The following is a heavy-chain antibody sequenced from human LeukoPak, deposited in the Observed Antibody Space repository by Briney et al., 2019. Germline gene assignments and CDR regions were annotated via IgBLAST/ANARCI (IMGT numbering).Heavy chain of an antibody. CDR1: GGSFSGYY. V-gene: IGHV4-34*01. CDR2: INHSGST. Sequence: SETLSLTCAVYGGSFSGYYWSWIRQPPGKGLEWIGEINHSGSTNYNPSLKSRVTISVDTSKNQFSLKLSSVTAADTAVYYCASGNWGIKYYFDYWGQGTLVTVSS. D-gene: IGHD7-27*01. CDR3: ASGNWGIKYYFDY. J-gene: IGHJ4*02.